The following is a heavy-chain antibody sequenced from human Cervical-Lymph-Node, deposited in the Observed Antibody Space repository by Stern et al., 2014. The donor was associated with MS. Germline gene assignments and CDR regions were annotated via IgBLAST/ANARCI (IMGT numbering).Heavy chain of an antibody. Sequence: VQLLESGGGVVQPGRSLRLSCAASGFTFRNYAIHWVRQAPDKGLDWVAVISQDGDKRFYADSVKGRFTISRDNSKNTLYLEMNSLRPEDTAVYFCARDSTAMVDYWGQGTLVTVSS. CDR1: GFTFRNYA. CDR3: ARDSTAMVDY. CDR2: ISQDGDKR. V-gene: IGHV3-30*04. J-gene: IGHJ4*02. D-gene: IGHD5-18*01.